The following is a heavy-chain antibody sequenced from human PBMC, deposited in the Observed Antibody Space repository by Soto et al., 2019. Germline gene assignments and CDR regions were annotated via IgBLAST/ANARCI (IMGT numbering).Heavy chain of an antibody. CDR3: AKEFGWELQLSHPYYNSGMDV. CDR1: GFTFRSYG. D-gene: IGHD1-1*01. J-gene: IGHJ6*02. CDR2: MSFDGSNK. V-gene: IGHV3-30*18. Sequence: QVQLVESGGGVVQPGRSLRLSCAASGFTFRSYGMHWVRQAPGKGLEWVALMSFDGSNKYYADSVRGRFTISSDNSKSTLYLQMDILRPEDTAVYYCAKEFGWELQLSHPYYNSGMDVCGQGTTVTVSS.